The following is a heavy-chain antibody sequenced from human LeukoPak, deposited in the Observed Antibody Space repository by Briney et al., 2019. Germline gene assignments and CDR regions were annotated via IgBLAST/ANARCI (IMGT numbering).Heavy chain of an antibody. V-gene: IGHV4-38-2*01. CDR2: IYHSGST. CDR1: GYSISSGYY. Sequence: SETLSLTCAVSGYSISSGYYWGWIRQPPGRGLEWIGSIYHSGSTYYNPSLKSRVTISVDTSKNQFSLKLSSVTAADTAVYYCARVVVVVAAREYYFDYWGQGTLVTVSS. D-gene: IGHD2-15*01. J-gene: IGHJ4*02. CDR3: ARVVVVVAAREYYFDY.